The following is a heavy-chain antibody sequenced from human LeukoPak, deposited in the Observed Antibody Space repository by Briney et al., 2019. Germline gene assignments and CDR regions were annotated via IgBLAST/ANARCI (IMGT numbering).Heavy chain of an antibody. CDR1: GFTLSVYS. V-gene: IGHV3-11*01. CDR3: ARSGYGDFDY. D-gene: IGHD4/OR15-4a*01. Sequence: PGGSLRLSCAASGFTLSVYSMSWIRQAPGKGLEWISYMRPNGHTIYYADSLKGRFTVSWDNARNSLYLQLNSLRAGDTAIYYCARSGYGDFDYWGQGALVTVSS. J-gene: IGHJ4*02. CDR2: MRPNGHTI.